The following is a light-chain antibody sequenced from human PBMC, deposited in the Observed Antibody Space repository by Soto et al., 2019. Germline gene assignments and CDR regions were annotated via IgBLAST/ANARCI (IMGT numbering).Light chain of an antibody. J-gene: IGKJ4*01. Sequence: EIVVTQSPSTLSASTGERATLSCRASQSVSSNLAWYQRKPGQAPRLLIYRVSSRATGVPDRFSGSGSGTDYTLTISRREPEDFAVYYCQQYGYLPLTFGGGTKVDI. CDR1: QSVSSN. CDR2: RVS. V-gene: IGKV3-20*01. CDR3: QQYGYLPLT.